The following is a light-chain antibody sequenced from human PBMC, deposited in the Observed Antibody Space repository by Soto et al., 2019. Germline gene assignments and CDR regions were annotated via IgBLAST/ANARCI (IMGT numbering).Light chain of an antibody. Sequence: SVLTQPASVSGSPGQSITISCTGNGNEIGAYDYVSWYQHHPGKAPKLLIYDVSNRPSGVSNRFSGSKSGNTASLTISGLQAEDEADYYCSSYTSSITPSYVFGTGTKVTVL. CDR3: SSYTSSITPSYV. J-gene: IGLJ1*01. CDR2: DVS. CDR1: GNEIGAYDY. V-gene: IGLV2-14*03.